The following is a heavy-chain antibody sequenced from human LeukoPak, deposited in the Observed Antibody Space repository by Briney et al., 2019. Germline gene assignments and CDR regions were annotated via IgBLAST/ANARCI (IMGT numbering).Heavy chain of an antibody. CDR1: GYTFTSYD. J-gene: IGHJ4*02. CDR3: VQSPFSSGWLY. CDR2: MNPNSGNT. Sequence: ASVKVSCQASGYTFTSYDINWVRPATGQGLEWMGWMNPNSGNTGYAQKFQGRVPMTRNTSISTAYMELSSLRSEDTAVYYCVQSPFSSGWLYWGQGTLVTVSS. D-gene: IGHD6-19*01. V-gene: IGHV1-8*01.